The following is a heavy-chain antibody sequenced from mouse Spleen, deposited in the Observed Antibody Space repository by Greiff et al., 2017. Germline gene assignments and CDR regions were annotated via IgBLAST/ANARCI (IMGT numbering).Heavy chain of an antibody. Sequence: EVKVVESGGGLVQPGGSLSLSCAASGFTFPDYYMSWVRQPPGKALEWLGFIRNKANGYTTEYSASVKGRFTISRDNSQSILYLQMNALRAEDSATYYCARHYYGSSYDYWGQGTPVTVSS. V-gene: IGHV7-3*01. CDR2: IRNKANGYTT. CDR1: GFTFPDYY. J-gene: IGHJ4*01. CDR3: ARHYYGSSYDY. D-gene: IGHD1-1*01.